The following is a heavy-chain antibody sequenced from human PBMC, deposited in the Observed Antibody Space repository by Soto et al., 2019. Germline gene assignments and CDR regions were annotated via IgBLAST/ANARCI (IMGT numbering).Heavy chain of an antibody. J-gene: IGHJ3*02. CDR2: IGTAGDT. CDR3: ARGGRGYSGYDTTLDAFDI. V-gene: IGHV3-13*01. CDR1: GFTFSSYD. D-gene: IGHD5-12*01. Sequence: GGSLRLSCAASGFTFSSYDMHWVRQAPGKGLEWVSAIGTAGDTYYPGSVKGRFTISRENARNYLYLQMNSLRAGDTAVYYCARGGRGYSGYDTTLDAFDIWGQGTMVTVSS.